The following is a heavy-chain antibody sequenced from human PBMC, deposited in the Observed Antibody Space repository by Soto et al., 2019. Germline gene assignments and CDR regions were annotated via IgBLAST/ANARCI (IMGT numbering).Heavy chain of an antibody. J-gene: IGHJ4*02. Sequence: QVQLVQSGAEVKKPGASVKVSCKASGYTFTSYYMHWVRQAPGQGLEWMGIIKPTISTSYAQKFQGRVTMTRDTSTSTVYMELSSLRSEDTAVYYCSRVYCSGGSCYGIDYWGQGTLVTVSS. V-gene: IGHV1-46*01. D-gene: IGHD2-15*01. CDR2: IKPTIST. CDR3: SRVYCSGGSCYGIDY. CDR1: GYTFTSYY.